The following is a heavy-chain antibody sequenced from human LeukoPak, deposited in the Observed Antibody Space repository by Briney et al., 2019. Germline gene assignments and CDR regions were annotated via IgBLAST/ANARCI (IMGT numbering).Heavy chain of an antibody. Sequence: SETLSLTCAVYGGSFSGYYWSWIRQPPGKGLEWIGEINHSGSTNYNPSLKSRVTISVDRSKNQFSLKLSSVTAADTAVYYCARAPLYYDSSTYYYYYYGMDVWGQGTTVTVSS. CDR3: ARAPLYYDSSTYYYYYYGMDV. CDR1: GGSFSGYY. V-gene: IGHV4-34*01. J-gene: IGHJ6*02. D-gene: IGHD3-22*01. CDR2: INHSGST.